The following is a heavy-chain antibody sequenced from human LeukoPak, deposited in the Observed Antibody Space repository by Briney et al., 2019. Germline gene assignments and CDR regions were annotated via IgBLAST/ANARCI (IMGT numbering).Heavy chain of an antibody. D-gene: IGHD3-10*01. J-gene: IGHJ4*02. CDR1: GGSISSGGYS. V-gene: IGHV4-30-2*01. CDR3: ARAGCFGSGSSFDY. Sequence: PSQTLSLTCAVSGGSISSGGYSWSWIRQPPGKGLEWIGYISHSGSTYYNPSLKSRVTISVDRSKNQFSLKLSSVTAADTAVYYCARAGCFGSGSSFDYWGQGTLVTVSS. CDR2: ISHSGST.